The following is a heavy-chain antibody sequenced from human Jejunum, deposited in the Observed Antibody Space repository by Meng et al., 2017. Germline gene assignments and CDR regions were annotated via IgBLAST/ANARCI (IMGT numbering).Heavy chain of an antibody. CDR1: A. CDR2: IIPIFGPT. V-gene: IGHV1-69*01. D-gene: IGHD1-26*01. J-gene: IGHJ4*02. Sequence: QVQLVQSGAEMKKPGSSVRVSCMASAMSWVRQAPGQGLEWMGGIIPIFGPTNYAQKFQGRLTITADESTSTAYMELSGLRSEDTALYYCARGAVMATTYYFEYWGQGSLVTVSS. CDR3: ARGAVMATTYYFEY.